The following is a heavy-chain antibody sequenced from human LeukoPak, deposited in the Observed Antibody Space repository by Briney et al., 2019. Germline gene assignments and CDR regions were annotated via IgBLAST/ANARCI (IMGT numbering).Heavy chain of an antibody. J-gene: IGHJ4*02. V-gene: IGHV4-61*01. CDR3: ARVMGSGWTGFDY. CDR2: IYYTGTT. Sequence: SETLSLTCTVSAGSVSNGNYYWSWLRQPPGKALEWIGYIYYTGTTYYIPSLEGRVTISVDTSKNQFSVKLNSVTAADTAVYYCARVMGSGWTGFDYWGQGTLVTVSS. CDR1: AGSVSNGNYY. D-gene: IGHD6-19*01.